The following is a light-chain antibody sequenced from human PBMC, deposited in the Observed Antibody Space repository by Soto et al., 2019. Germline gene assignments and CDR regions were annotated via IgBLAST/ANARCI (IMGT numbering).Light chain of an antibody. Sequence: EIILTQSPCTLSLSPGERATLYCRASQSVSSNHLAWYQQNPGQAPRLLIYGGSSRATGIPVRFSGSGSETDFTLTITRLEPEDFAMYYCQQYSSSRTFGQGTRLEIK. CDR3: QQYSSSRT. V-gene: IGKV3-20*01. J-gene: IGKJ5*01. CDR2: GGS. CDR1: QSVSSNH.